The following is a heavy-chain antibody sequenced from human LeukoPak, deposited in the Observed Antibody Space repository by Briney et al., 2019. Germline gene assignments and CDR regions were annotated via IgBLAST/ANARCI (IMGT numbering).Heavy chain of an antibody. V-gene: IGHV3-48*03. CDR2: ITSSGTST. CDR1: GFTFSSYE. D-gene: IGHD1-26*01. CDR3: ARDVGATTSATFDL. J-gene: IGHJ3*01. Sequence: PGGSLRLSCAASGFTFSSYEMNWVRQAPGKGLEWISYITSSGTSTYYPVSVRGRFTISRDNASNSVYLQMKYLRADDTAVYYCARDVGATTSATFDLWGQGTMVTVSS.